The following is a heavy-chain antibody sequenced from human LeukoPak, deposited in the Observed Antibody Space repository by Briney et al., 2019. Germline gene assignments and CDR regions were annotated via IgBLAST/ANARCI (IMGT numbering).Heavy chain of an antibody. CDR1: GYSFTTYW. V-gene: IGHV5-51*01. CDR2: IYPGDSDT. Sequence: GAALKISCKGSGYSFTTYWIGWVRQLPGKGLEWMGIIYPGDSDTRYSPSFQGQVTISVDKSISTACLQWSSLKASGTAMYYCARRDYGGKHFDHWGQGTLVTVSS. J-gene: IGHJ4*02. CDR3: ARRDYGGKHFDH. D-gene: IGHD4-23*01.